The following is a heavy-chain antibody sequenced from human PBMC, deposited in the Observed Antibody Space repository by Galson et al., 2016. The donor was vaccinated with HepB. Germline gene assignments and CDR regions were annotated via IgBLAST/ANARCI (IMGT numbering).Heavy chain of an antibody. D-gene: IGHD6-13*01. CDR1: GASISGYY. V-gene: IGHV4-59*01. J-gene: IGHJ6*02. Sequence: LSLTCTVSGASISGYYLSWIRQPPGKGLEWIGYIYYSGRTNYNPSLKSRVTISVDTSKNQFSLKLSTVTAADTAVYYCARDDSGGWYGFHYVKDVWGQGTTVTVSS. CDR2: IYYSGRT. CDR3: ARDDSGGWYGFHYVKDV.